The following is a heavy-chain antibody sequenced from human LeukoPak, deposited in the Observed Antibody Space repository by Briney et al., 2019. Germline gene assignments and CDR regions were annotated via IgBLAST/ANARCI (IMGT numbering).Heavy chain of an antibody. CDR3: AKTSRVNSAYDSPFDY. CDR2: VRGSGSDT. CDR1: GFTFSTYA. D-gene: IGHD5-12*01. V-gene: IGHV3-23*01. J-gene: IGHJ4*02. Sequence: GGSLRLSCAASGFTFSTYAMSWVRQPPGKGLEWVSPVRGSGSDTYYADSVKGRFTISRDNSKNTLHLQMNSLRAEDTAIYYCAKTSRVNSAYDSPFDYWGQGTLVTVSS.